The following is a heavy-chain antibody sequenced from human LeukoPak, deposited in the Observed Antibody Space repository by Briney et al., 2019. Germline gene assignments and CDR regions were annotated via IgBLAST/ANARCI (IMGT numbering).Heavy chain of an antibody. Sequence: GGSLRLSCAASGFTFSGSAMHWVRQAPGKGLEWVGRIRSKANSYATAYAASVKGRFTISRDDSKNTAYLQMNSLRPEDTAVYYCARELVDSGSGYYYYRDVGGKGTAVTVSS. CDR1: GFTFSGSA. J-gene: IGHJ6*03. CDR3: ARELVDSGSGYYYYRDV. CDR2: IRSKANSYAT. V-gene: IGHV3-73*01. D-gene: IGHD1-26*01.